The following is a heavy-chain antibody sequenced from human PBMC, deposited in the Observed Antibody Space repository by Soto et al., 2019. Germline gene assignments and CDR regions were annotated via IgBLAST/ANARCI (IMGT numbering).Heavy chain of an antibody. CDR3: AGGITMVRGVIIPPHYYYYGMDV. CDR2: IIPIFGTA. Sequence: QVQLVQSGAEVKKPGSSVKVSCKASGGTFSSYAISWVRQAPGQGLEWMGGIIPIFGTANYAQKFQGRVTITADESTSTAYMELSSLRSEDTAVYYCAGGITMVRGVIIPPHYYYYGMDVWGQGTTVTVSS. J-gene: IGHJ6*02. CDR1: GGTFSSYA. D-gene: IGHD3-10*01. V-gene: IGHV1-69*01.